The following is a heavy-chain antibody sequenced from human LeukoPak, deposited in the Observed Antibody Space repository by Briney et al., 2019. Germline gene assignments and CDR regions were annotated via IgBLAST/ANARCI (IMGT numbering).Heavy chain of an antibody. V-gene: IGHV3-73*01. CDR1: GFTFSGSA. CDR2: IRSKANSYAT. Sequence: GGSLKLSCAASGFTFSGSAMHWVRQASGKGLEWVGRIRSKANSYATAYAASVKGRFTTSRDDSKNTAYLQMNSLQTEDTAVYYCTSSSGDANWFDPWGQGTLVTVSS. D-gene: IGHD1-14*01. J-gene: IGHJ5*02. CDR3: TSSSGDANWFDP.